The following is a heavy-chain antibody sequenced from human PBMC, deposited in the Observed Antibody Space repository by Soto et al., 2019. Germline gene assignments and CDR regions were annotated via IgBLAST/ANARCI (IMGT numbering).Heavy chain of an antibody. D-gene: IGHD5-12*01. J-gene: IGHJ6*03. CDR3: TRHVRVFPLGYDSTVI. CDR2: IYPGDSDT. V-gene: IGHV5-51*01. Sequence: GESLKISCKGSGYSFTSYWIGWVRQMPGKGLEWMGIIYPGDSDTRYSPSFQGQVTISADKSISTAYLQWSSLKASDTAMYYCTRHVRVFPLGYDSTVIWGKGATVNVSS. CDR1: GYSFTSYW.